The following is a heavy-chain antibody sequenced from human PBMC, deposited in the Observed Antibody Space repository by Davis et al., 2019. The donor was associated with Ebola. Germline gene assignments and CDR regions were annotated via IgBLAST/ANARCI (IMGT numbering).Heavy chain of an antibody. V-gene: IGHV4-30-4*01. D-gene: IGHD1-26*01. J-gene: IGHJ4*02. CDR3: ARGPSVVGLDY. Sequence: SETLSLTCTVSGGSISSGDYYWSWIRQPPGKGLEWIGYIYYSGSTYYNPSLKSRVTISVDTSKNQFSLKLSSVTAADTAVYYCARGPSVVGLDYWGQGTLVTVSS. CDR2: IYYSGST. CDR1: GGSISSGDYY.